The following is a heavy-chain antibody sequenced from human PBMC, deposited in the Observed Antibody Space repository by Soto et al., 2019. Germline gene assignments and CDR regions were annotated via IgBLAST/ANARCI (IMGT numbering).Heavy chain of an antibody. CDR3: ARGYYGHYVGLAL. V-gene: IGHV3-48*01. J-gene: IGHJ4*02. CDR1: GFTFSLYS. CDR2: ISSSSDTI. Sequence: PLGSLRLSCAASGFTFSLYSMSWVRQAPGKGLEWLSYISSSSDTIFYADSVRGRFTISRDNAKNSVYLEVNSLRAEDTAVYYCARGYYGHYVGLALWGQGTLVTGSS. D-gene: IGHD4-17*01.